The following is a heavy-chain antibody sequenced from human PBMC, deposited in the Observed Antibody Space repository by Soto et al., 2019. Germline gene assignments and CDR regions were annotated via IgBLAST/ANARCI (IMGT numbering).Heavy chain of an antibody. CDR3: ARRPPGSSWSGFDY. J-gene: IGHJ4*02. CDR2: IKQDGSDK. Sequence: PGGSLRLSCAASGFTFSNYWMSWVRQAPGKGLEWVASIKQDGSDKYYVDSVKGRFTISRDNAKSSLYLQVNSLRVEDTAVYYCARRPPGSSWSGFDYWGQGTLVTVSS. D-gene: IGHD6-13*01. V-gene: IGHV3-7*01. CDR1: GFTFSNYW.